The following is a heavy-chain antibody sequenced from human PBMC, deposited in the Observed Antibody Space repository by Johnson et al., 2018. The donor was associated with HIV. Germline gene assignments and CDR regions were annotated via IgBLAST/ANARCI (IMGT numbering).Heavy chain of an antibody. J-gene: IGHJ3*02. CDR1: GFTFSSYA. CDR2: LSYDGSNK. Sequence: QVQLVESGGGVVQPGRSLRLSCAASGFTFSSYAMHWVRQAPGKGLEWVAVLSYDGSNKYYADSVKGRFTISRDNSKNSLYLQMNSLRAEDTAVYYCARIVGATLAFDIWGQGTMVTVSS. CDR3: ARIVGATLAFDI. V-gene: IGHV3-30-3*01. D-gene: IGHD1-26*01.